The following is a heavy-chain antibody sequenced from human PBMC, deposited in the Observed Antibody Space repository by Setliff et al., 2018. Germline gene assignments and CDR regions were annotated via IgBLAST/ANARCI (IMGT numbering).Heavy chain of an antibody. V-gene: IGHV4-34*01. CDR1: GESFSGYF. J-gene: IGHJ4*02. CDR3: ARHPSSGSYYGGSIFYFDD. D-gene: IGHD1-26*01. Sequence: SETLSLTCAVYGESFSGYFWSWIRQTPEKGLEWIGEINHSGSTNYNPSLKTRVTISVDTSKNQFSLTLSSVTAADTAVYYCARHPSSGSYYGGSIFYFDDWGPGILVTVSS. CDR2: INHSGST.